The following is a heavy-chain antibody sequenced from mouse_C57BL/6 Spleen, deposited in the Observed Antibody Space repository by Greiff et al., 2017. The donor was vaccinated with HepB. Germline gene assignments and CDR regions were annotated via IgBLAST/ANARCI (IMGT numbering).Heavy chain of an antibody. D-gene: IGHD4-1*01. CDR1: GFTFSSYA. V-gene: IGHV5-4*01. CDR3: ARDLTAAWFAY. J-gene: IGHJ3*01. CDR2: ISDGGSYT. Sequence: EVKLMESGGGLVKPGGSLKLSCAASGFTFSSYAMSWVRQTPEKRLEWVATISDGGSYTYYPDNVKGRFTISRDNAKNNLYLQMSHLKSEDTAMYYCARDLTAAWFAYWGQGTLVTVSA.